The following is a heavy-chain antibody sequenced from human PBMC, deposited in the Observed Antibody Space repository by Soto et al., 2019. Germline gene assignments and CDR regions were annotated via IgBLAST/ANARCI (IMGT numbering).Heavy chain of an antibody. V-gene: IGHV4-39*01. CDR1: GGSISSSGYY. CDR3: ARPGNSPINWFDP. D-gene: IGHD3-3*01. J-gene: IGHJ5*02. Sequence: PSGTLSLTCAVSGGSISSSGYYWGWIRQPPGKGLEWIGSIYYSGTTYYNPSLKSRVTISVDTSKNQFSLKLSSVTAADTAVYYCARPGNSPINWFDPWGQGTLVTVSS. CDR2: IYYSGTT.